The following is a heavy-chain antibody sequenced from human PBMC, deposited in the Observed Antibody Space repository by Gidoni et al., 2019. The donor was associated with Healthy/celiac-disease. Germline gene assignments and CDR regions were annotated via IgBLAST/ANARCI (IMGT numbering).Heavy chain of an antibody. J-gene: IGHJ4*02. CDR2: IKQDGSEK. CDR3: ARDRSTYYFDY. Sequence: EVQLVESGGGLVQPGWSLRLSCAASGFTFSSYWMSWVRQAPGKGLEWVANIKQDGSEKYYVDSVKGRFTISRDNAKNSLYLQMNSLRAEDTAVYYCARDRSTYYFDYWGQGTLVTVSS. CDR1: GFTFSSYW. V-gene: IGHV3-7*01.